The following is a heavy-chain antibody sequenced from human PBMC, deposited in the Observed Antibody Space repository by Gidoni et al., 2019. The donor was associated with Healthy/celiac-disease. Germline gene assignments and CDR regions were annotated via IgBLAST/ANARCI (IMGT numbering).Heavy chain of an antibody. V-gene: IGHV3-33*01. CDR3: ARELGYCSSTSCPYGMDV. Sequence: QVQLVESGGGVVQPGRSLRLSCAASGFTFSSYCMHWVRQAQGQGLEWVAVIWYDGSNKYYADSVKGRFTISRDNSKNTLYLQMNSLRAEDTAVYYCARELGYCSSTSCPYGMDVWGQGTTVTVSS. J-gene: IGHJ6*02. CDR1: GFTFSSYC. CDR2: IWYDGSNK. D-gene: IGHD2-2*01.